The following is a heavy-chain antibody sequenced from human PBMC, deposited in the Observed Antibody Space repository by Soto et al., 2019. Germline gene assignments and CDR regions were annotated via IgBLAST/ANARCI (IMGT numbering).Heavy chain of an antibody. CDR1: GYTFTSYD. J-gene: IGHJ3*02. D-gene: IGHD5-12*01. Sequence: ASVKVSCKASGYTFTSYDINWVRQATGQGLEWMGWMNPNSGNTVYAQKFQGRVTMTRNTSISTAYMELSRLRSDDTAVYYCARTRGYSGYVDAFDIWGQGTMVTVSS. CDR2: MNPNSGNT. CDR3: ARTRGYSGYVDAFDI. V-gene: IGHV1-8*01.